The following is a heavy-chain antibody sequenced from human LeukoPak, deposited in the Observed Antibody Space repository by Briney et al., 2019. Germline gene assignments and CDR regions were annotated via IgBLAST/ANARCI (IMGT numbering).Heavy chain of an antibody. V-gene: IGHV3-23*01. J-gene: IGHJ4*02. CDR3: AKRVPYSSSSVYFDS. D-gene: IGHD6-6*01. CDR2: ISDSGSVT. Sequence: PGGSLRLSCAASGFTFSTYGLSWVRQTPGKGLEWVSAISDSGSVTYYTDSVKGRFTISRDNSRNTLYLQMNSLRAEDTAVYYCAKRVPYSSSSVYFDSWGQGTLVTVSS. CDR1: GFTFSTYG.